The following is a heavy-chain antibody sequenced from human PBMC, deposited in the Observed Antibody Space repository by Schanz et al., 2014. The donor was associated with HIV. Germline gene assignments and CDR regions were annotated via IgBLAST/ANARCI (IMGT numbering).Heavy chain of an antibody. CDR2: IWYDGRNK. Sequence: VQLVESGGGLVQPGGSLRVSCAASGFRFSSHAMTWVRQAPGKGLEWVVVIWYDGRNKYYADSVKGRFTISRDNSKNTVDLHMSSLRVEDTAVYYCAQEEVPNDCWGQGTLVTVSS. CDR3: AQEEVPNDC. J-gene: IGHJ4*02. CDR1: GFRFSSHA. V-gene: IGHV3-33*03.